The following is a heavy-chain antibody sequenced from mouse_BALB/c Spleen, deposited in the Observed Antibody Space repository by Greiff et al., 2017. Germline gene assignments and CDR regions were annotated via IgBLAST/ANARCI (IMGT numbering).Heavy chain of an antibody. J-gene: IGHJ4*01. CDR2: IYPGNSDT. D-gene: IGHD1-1*01. CDR3: ARSGSSYYYAMDY. CDR1: GYTFTSYW. V-gene: IGHV1-5*01. Sequence: VQLQQSGTVLARPGASVKMSCKASGYTFTSYWMHWVNQRPGQGLEWIGAIYPGNSDTSYNQKFKGKATLTVDKSSSTAYMELRSLTSEDSAVYYCARSGSSYYYAMDYWGQGTSVTVSS.